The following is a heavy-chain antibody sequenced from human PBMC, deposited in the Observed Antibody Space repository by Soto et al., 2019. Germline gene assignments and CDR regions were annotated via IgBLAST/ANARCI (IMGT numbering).Heavy chain of an antibody. V-gene: IGHV6-1*01. CDR1: GDSVSSNSAA. CDR2: TYYRSKWYN. Sequence: SQTLSLTCAISGDSVSSNSAAWNWIRQSPSRGLEWLGRTYYRSKWYNDYAVSVKSRITINPDTSKNQFYLQLNSVTPEDTAVYYCARDWTYGAAAGTSGFDPWGQGTLVTVSS. D-gene: IGHD6-13*01. CDR3: ARDWTYGAAAGTSGFDP. J-gene: IGHJ5*02.